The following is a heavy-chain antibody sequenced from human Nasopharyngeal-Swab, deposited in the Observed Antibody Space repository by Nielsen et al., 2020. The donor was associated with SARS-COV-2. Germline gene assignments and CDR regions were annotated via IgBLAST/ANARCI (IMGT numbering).Heavy chain of an antibody. CDR3: AAAPSGDYGGY. CDR1: GFTFSSYS. J-gene: IGHJ4*02. V-gene: IGHV3-48*01. CDR2: ISSSSSTI. Sequence: GESLKISCAASGFTFSSYSMNWVRQAPGKGLEWVSYISSSSSTIYYADSVKGRFTISRDNSKNTVYLQMNSLRAEDTAVYYCAAAPSGDYGGYWGQGTLVTVSS. D-gene: IGHD4-23*01.